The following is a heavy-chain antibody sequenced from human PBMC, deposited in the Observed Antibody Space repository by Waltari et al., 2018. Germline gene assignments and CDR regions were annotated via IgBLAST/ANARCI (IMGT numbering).Heavy chain of an antibody. CDR2: IYHSGST. J-gene: IGHJ4*02. D-gene: IGHD3-9*01. Sequence: QVQLQQWGAGLLKPSETQSLTCAVYGGSFRGYYWSWIRQPPGKGLEWIGRIYHSGSTYYNPSLKSRVTISVDTSKNQFSLKLSSVTAADTAVYYCARVYYDILTGLSPFDYWGQGTLVTVSS. CDR3: ARVYYDILTGLSPFDY. V-gene: IGHV4-34*01. CDR1: GGSFRGYY.